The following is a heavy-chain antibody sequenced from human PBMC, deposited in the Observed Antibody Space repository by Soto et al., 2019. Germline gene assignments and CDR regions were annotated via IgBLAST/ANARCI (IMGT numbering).Heavy chain of an antibody. J-gene: IGHJ4*02. CDR2: IKPDGSEK. Sequence: RLSCATSGFTFRSYWMTWVRQAPGKGPEWVANIKPDGSEKQYVDSVKGRFTVSRDNAKKSLDLQMNSLRVEDTAVYYCARAEDYDFWSGPPKYFDNWGQGTQVTVSS. CDR3: ARAEDYDFWSGPPKYFDN. V-gene: IGHV3-7*03. CDR1: GFTFRSYW. D-gene: IGHD3-3*01.